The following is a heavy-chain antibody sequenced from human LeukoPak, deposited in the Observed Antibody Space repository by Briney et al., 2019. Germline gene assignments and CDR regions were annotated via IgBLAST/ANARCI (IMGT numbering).Heavy chain of an antibody. CDR2: INNYDGHDT. V-gene: IGHV3-64*01. Sequence: GGSLRLTCRASGFSFRNYSMNWVRQAPGKGLEFVSAINNYDGHDTYYANSVRGRFTISRDNSKNTLYLQMDSLRSADMGVYYCVRDALGAYNWFDPWGQGTLVTVSS. J-gene: IGHJ5*02. D-gene: IGHD1-26*01. CDR1: GFSFRNYS. CDR3: VRDALGAYNWFDP.